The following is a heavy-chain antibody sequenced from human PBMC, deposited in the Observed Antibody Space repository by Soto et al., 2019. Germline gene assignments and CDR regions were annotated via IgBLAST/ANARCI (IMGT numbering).Heavy chain of an antibody. V-gene: IGHV1-18*01. Sequence: ASVNVSCKASGYTFPSYGITWVRQAPGQGLEWMGWTIPYNGNTNYAQKFQGRVSMSIDTSTSTAFMELRSLRSDDTAVYYCATRSPAFDYWGQGTLVTVSS. CDR3: ATRSPAFDY. CDR1: GYTFPSYG. J-gene: IGHJ4*02. CDR2: TIPYNGNT.